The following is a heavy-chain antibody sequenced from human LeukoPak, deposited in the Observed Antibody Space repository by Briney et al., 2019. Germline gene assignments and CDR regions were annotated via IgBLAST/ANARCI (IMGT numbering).Heavy chain of an antibody. CDR3: ARARYSGSYPAYDAFDI. CDR1: GGSISSYY. CDR2: IYYSGST. Sequence: KPSETLSLTCTVSGGSISSYYWSWIRQPPGKGLEWIGYIYYSGSTDYNPSLKSRVTISIGTSKTQFSLKLSSVTAADTAVYYCARARYSGSYPAYDAFDIWGQGTMVTVSS. V-gene: IGHV4-59*12. D-gene: IGHD1-26*01. J-gene: IGHJ3*02.